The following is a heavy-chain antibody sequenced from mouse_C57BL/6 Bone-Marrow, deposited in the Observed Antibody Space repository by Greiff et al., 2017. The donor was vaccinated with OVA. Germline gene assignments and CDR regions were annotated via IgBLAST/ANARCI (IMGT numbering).Heavy chain of an antibody. CDR3: ARYSNHWYFDV. V-gene: IGHV2-2*01. Sequence: VMLVESGPGLVQPSQSLSITCTVSGFSLTSYGVHWVRQSPGKGLEWLGVIWSGGSTDYNAAFISRLSISKDNSKSQVFFKMNSLQADDTAIYYCARYSNHWYFDVWGTGTTVTVSS. D-gene: IGHD2-5*01. CDR2: IWSGGST. CDR1: GFSLTSYG. J-gene: IGHJ1*03.